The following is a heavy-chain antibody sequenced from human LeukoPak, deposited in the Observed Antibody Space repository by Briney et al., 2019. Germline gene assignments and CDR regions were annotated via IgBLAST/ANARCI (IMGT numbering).Heavy chain of an antibody. V-gene: IGHV5-51*01. CDR3: ARGGHYYYGSDSFDY. Sequence: KCGESLKISCKGSGYSFTSYWIGWVRQMPGKGLEWMGIIYPGDSDTRYSPSFQGQVTISADKSISTAYLQWGSLKASDTAMYYCARGGHYYYGSDSFDYWGQGTLVTVSS. CDR1: GYSFTSYW. J-gene: IGHJ4*02. D-gene: IGHD3-10*01. CDR2: IYPGDSDT.